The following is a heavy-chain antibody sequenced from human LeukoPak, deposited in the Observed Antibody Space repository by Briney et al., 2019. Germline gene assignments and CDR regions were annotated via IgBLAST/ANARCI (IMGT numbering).Heavy chain of an antibody. D-gene: IGHD1-26*01. J-gene: IGHJ4*02. CDR3: GKRDSASDY. CDR1: GFTFSSYW. V-gene: IGHV3-30*02. CDR2: IRSDGSGE. Sequence: GGSLRLSCAASGFTFSSYWMHWVRQAPGKGLEWVAFIRSDGSGEYYTGSVKGRFTISRDNSKNTLYVQMNSLRLEDTAVYYCGKRDSASDYWGQGTLVTVSS.